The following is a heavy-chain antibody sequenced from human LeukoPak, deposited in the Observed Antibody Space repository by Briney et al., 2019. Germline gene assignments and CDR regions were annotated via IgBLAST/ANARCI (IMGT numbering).Heavy chain of an antibody. D-gene: IGHD3-10*01. J-gene: IGHJ6*02. V-gene: IGHV1-69*01. Sequence: SVKVSCKASGGTFSSYAISWVRQAPGQGLEWMGGIIPIFGTANYAQKFQGRVTITADESTSTAYIELSSLRSEDTAVYYCARGSGYYGSGRNYYYGMDVWGQGTTVTVSS. CDR3: ARGSGYYGSGRNYYYGMDV. CDR2: IIPIFGTA. CDR1: GGTFSSYA.